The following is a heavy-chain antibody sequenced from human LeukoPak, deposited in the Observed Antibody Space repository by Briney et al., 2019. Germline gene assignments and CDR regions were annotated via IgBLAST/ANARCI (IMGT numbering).Heavy chain of an antibody. Sequence: PSQTLSLTCTVSGGSISSGGYYWSWIRQHPGKGLEWIGYIYYSGSTYYNPSLKSRVTISVDTSKNQFSLKLSSVTAADTAVYYCARGDYPDAEYYFDYWGQGTLVTVSS. CDR2: IYYSGST. CDR1: GGSISSGGYY. V-gene: IGHV4-31*03. CDR3: ARGDYPDAEYYFDY. J-gene: IGHJ4*02. D-gene: IGHD4-11*01.